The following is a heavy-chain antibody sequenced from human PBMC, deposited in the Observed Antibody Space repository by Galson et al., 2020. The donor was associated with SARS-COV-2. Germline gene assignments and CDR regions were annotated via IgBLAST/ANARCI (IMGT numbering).Heavy chain of an antibody. CDR1: GYSFTGYY. D-gene: IGHD2-21*02. Sequence: ASVKVSCKASGYSFTGYYMYWVRQAPGQGLEYMGWITPSTGGASYGQKFQDRVIMASDMSIRTAYMELRRLRLDDTAVYYCARGLSGDWPYYYFYGMDVWGQGTTVTVSS. CDR3: ARGLSGDWPYYYFYGMDV. V-gene: IGHV1-2*02. CDR2: ITPSTGGA. J-gene: IGHJ6*02.